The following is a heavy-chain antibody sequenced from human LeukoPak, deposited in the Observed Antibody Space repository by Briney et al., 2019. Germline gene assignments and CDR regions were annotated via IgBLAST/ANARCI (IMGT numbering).Heavy chain of an antibody. D-gene: IGHD3-22*01. CDR1: GFTFSSYA. Sequence: GGSLRLSCAASGFTFSSYAMHWVRQAPGKGLEWVAVISYDGSNKYYADSVKGRFTISRDNSKNTLYLQMNSLRAEDTAVYYCARESNSGYYLSYWGQGTLVTVSS. CDR2: ISYDGSNK. CDR3: ARESNSGYYLSY. J-gene: IGHJ4*02. V-gene: IGHV3-30*04.